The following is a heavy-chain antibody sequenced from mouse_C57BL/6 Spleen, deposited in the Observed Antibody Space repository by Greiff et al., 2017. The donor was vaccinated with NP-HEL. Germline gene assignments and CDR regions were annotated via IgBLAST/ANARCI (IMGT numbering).Heavy chain of an antibody. CDR2: IDPSDSET. J-gene: IGHJ1*03. D-gene: IGHD2-2*01. V-gene: IGHV1-52*01. CDR1: GYTFTSYW. CDR3: ARGGGYHWYFDV. Sequence: QVQLQQPGAELVRPGSSVKLSCKASGYTFTSYWMHWVKQRPIQGLDWIGNIDPSDSETHYNQKFKDKATLTVDKSSSTAYMQLSSLTSEDSAVYYCARGGGYHWYFDVWGTGTTVTVSS.